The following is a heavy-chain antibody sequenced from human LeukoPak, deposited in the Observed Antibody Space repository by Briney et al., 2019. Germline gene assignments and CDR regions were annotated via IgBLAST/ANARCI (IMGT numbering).Heavy chain of an antibody. J-gene: IGHJ4*02. CDR2: ISWNSGSI. Sequence: PGGSLRLSCAASGFTFDDYAMHWVRQAPGKGLEWVSGISWNSGSIGYADSVKGRVTISRDNAKNSLYLQMNSLRAEDTAVYYCARGGPMYSSGWYSSYWGQGTLVTVSS. CDR1: GFTFDDYA. D-gene: IGHD6-19*01. V-gene: IGHV3-9*01. CDR3: ARGGPMYSSGWYSSY.